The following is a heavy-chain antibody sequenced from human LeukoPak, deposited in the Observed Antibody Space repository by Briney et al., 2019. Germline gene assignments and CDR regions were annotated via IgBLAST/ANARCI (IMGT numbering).Heavy chain of an antibody. Sequence: SETLSLTCTVSGGSTSSYYWSWIRQPPGKGLEWIGYIYYSGSTNYNPSLKSRVTISVDTSKNQFSLKLSSVTAADTAVYYCARTTVVTRGYYYYQDVWGKGTTVTVSS. CDR3: ARTTVVTRGYYYYQDV. CDR1: GGSTSSYY. CDR2: IYYSGST. D-gene: IGHD4-23*01. J-gene: IGHJ6*03. V-gene: IGHV4-59*01.